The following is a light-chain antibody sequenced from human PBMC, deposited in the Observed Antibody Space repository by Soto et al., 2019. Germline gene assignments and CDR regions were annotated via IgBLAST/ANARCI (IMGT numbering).Light chain of an antibody. CDR3: QQYNDWPLT. CDR2: ATS. CDR1: QSVGSN. J-gene: IGKJ4*01. V-gene: IGKV3-15*01. Sequence: EIVMTQSPATLSVSPGERATLSCRASQSVGSNLAWYDQNPAQAPRLLIHATSTRATGVPARFTGSGSGTEFTLTISSLQSEDVAVYYCQQYNDWPLTFGGGTKVEIK.